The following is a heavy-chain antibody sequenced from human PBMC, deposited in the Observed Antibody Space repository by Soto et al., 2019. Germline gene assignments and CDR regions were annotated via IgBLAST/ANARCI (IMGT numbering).Heavy chain of an antibody. CDR2: LDQSGGT. D-gene: IGHD6-19*01. Sequence: QVQLQQWGAGLLKASETLSLTCAVVGDSLRGQSWNWIRQSPGKGLEWIGELDQSGGTNYNPSLKRRAIISDDPSKNQFSLTLNSVTAADTAVYYCAREDSYGWSGESLDVWGQGTTVTVSS. CDR1: GDSLRGQS. CDR3: AREDSYGWSGESLDV. J-gene: IGHJ6*02. V-gene: IGHV4-34*01.